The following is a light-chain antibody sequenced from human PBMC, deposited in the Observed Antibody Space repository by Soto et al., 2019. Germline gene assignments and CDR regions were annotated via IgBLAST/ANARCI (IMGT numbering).Light chain of an antibody. CDR1: ISDVGGSKF. J-gene: IGLJ2*01. CDR2: EVT. V-gene: IGLV2-8*01. CDR3: SSYAGSNNFVL. Sequence: QSALTQPPSASGSPGQSVTISCTGTISDVGGSKFVSWYQQHPGKAPKLTIYEVTKRPSGVPDRSSGSKSGNTASLTVSGLQAEDEADYYCSSYAGSNNFVLFGGGTKLTVL.